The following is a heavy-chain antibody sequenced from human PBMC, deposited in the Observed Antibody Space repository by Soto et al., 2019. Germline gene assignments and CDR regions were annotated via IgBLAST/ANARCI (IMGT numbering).Heavy chain of an antibody. CDR1: GFTFSSYW. CDR2: IIPAGTST. J-gene: IGHJ4*02. CDR3: ARGLDGGYYGFAN. Sequence: EVQVVEAGGDLVQPGGSLRLSCAASGFTFSSYWMHWVRQAPGKGLVWVSRIIPAGTSTYYADSVKGRFTISRDNAKNTVYLQMNSLTAEDTAVYYCARGLDGGYYGFANWGQGTLVTVSS. D-gene: IGHD4-17*01. V-gene: IGHV3-74*01.